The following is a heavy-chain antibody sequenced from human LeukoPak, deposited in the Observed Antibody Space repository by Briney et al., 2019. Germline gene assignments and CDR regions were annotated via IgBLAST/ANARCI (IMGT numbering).Heavy chain of an antibody. CDR3: ARLSQEYIGSGFVY. J-gene: IGHJ4*02. CDR1: GGSISGYH. V-gene: IGHV4-59*08. CDR2: ISYSGST. D-gene: IGHD5-12*01. Sequence: PSETLSLTCTVSGGSISGYHWSWIRQPPGKGLEWVAYISYSGSTNYNPSLKSRVIVSVDTSKNQFYLKLTSVTAADTAVYYCARLSQEYIGSGFVYWGQGTLVTVSS.